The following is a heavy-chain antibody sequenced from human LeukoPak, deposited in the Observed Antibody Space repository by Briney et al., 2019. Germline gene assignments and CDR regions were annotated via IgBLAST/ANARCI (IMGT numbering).Heavy chain of an antibody. V-gene: IGHV3-20*04. CDR1: VFTFDDYG. CDR3: AREGCGGDCYSSYYYYMDV. J-gene: IGHJ6*03. CDR2: INGYGGRT. D-gene: IGHD2-21*02. Sequence: GWALRLSCADSVFTFDDYGMSWVRQAPGTGLEWVAGINGYGGRTGYADSVKGRFTISRDNAKNSLYLQMNSLRAEDTALYYCAREGCGGDCYSSYYYYMDVWGKGTTVTVSS.